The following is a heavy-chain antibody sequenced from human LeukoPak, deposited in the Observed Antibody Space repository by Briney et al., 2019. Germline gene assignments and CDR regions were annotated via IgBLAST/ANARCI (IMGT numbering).Heavy chain of an antibody. CDR2: IIPILGIA. D-gene: IGHD6-13*01. CDR1: GGTFGSYA. CDR3: ARDVAAAGAFFDY. V-gene: IGHV1-69*04. J-gene: IGHJ4*02. Sequence: SVKVSCKASGGTFGSYAISWVRQAPGQGLEWMGRIIPILGIANYAQKFQGRVTITADKSTSTAYMELSSLRSEDTAVYYCARDVAAAGAFFDYWGQGTLVTVSS.